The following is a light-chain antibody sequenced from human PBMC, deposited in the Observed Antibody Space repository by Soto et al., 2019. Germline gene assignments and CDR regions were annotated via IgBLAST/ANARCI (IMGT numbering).Light chain of an antibody. CDR2: DVS. CDR3: RSYAGSYTWV. J-gene: IGLJ2*01. Sequence: QCALTQPRSVSGSPGQSVTISCTGTSSDVGGYNYVSWYQQHPGKAPKLMIYDVSKRPSGVPDRFSGSKSGNTASLTISGLQAEDEADYYCRSYAGSYTWVFGGGTKLTVL. CDR1: SSDVGGYNY. V-gene: IGLV2-11*01.